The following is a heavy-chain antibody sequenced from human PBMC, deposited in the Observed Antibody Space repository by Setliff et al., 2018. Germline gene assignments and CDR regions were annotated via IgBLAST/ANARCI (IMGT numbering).Heavy chain of an antibody. D-gene: IGHD1-1*01. Sequence: SETLSLTCAVYGDSFSDYYWSWLRQPLGKGLEWIEEVNHRGDTNYSPSLRGRVTMTVDAARKQLSLKISSMTAADTALYYCRQAVVGRDVFDIWGQGTVVTVSS. J-gene: IGHJ3*02. CDR2: VNHRGDT. V-gene: IGHV4-34*01. CDR3: RQAVVGRDVFDI. CDR1: GDSFSDYY.